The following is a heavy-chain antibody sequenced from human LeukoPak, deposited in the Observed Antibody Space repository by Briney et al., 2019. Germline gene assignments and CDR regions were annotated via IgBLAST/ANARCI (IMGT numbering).Heavy chain of an antibody. J-gene: IGHJ4*02. Sequence: PGGSLRLPCAASGFTFSHYWMSWVRQSPKKGLEWVAHINQDGSQIFYVDSVRGRFIISRDNGKNSVYVQMNSLRAEDTAVYYCARGFSWGFDYWDQGTLVTVSS. CDR3: ARGFSWGFDY. V-gene: IGHV3-7*04. CDR2: INQDGSQI. CDR1: GFTFSHYW. D-gene: IGHD3-16*01.